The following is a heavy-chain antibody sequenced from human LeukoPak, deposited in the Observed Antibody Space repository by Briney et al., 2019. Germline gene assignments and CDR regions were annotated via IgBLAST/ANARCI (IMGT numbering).Heavy chain of an antibody. CDR2: IIPIVGIT. J-gene: IGHJ4*02. D-gene: IGHD1-26*01. Sequence: SVKVSCKASGGTFKNTAITWVRQAPGQGLEWMGRIIPIVGITNYAQKLQGRVTITADKSTSTAYMELSSLRSEDTAVYYCAKDQGTWDPADYWGQGTLVTVSS. CDR1: GGTFKNTA. CDR3: AKDQGTWDPADY. V-gene: IGHV1-69*04.